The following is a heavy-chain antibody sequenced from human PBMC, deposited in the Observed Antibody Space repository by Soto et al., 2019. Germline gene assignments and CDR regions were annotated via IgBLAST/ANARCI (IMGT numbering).Heavy chain of an antibody. CDR3: TTLGYCTNGVCYGDYFYYMDV. J-gene: IGHJ6*03. D-gene: IGHD2-8*01. V-gene: IGHV1-8*01. Sequence: QVQLVQSGAEVKKPGASVKVSCKASGYTFTSYDINWVRQATGQGLEWMGWMNPNSGNTGYAQKFQGRVTMTRNTSISTAYMELSSLRSEDTAVYYCTTLGYCTNGVCYGDYFYYMDVWGKGTTVTGSS. CDR2: MNPNSGNT. CDR1: GYTFTSYD.